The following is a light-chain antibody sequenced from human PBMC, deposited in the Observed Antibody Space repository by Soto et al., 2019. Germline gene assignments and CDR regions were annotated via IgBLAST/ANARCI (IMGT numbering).Light chain of an antibody. CDR2: DVS. CDR1: QSVSSNY. CDR3: QQYGSSPT. V-gene: IGKV3-20*01. J-gene: IGKJ1*01. Sequence: ETVLTQSPGTLSLSPGERATLSCSSSQSVSSNYLAWYQQKPGQAPRLLIYDVSSRATGIPDRFSGSGSGTDFTLTISRLEPEDFAMYYCQQYGSSPTFGQGTKVEIK.